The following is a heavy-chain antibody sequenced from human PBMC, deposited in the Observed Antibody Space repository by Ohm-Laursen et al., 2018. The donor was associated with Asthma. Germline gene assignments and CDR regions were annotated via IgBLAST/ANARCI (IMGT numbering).Heavy chain of an antibody. D-gene: IGHD6-13*01. V-gene: IGHV4-30-2*01. J-gene: IGHJ4*02. CDR1: GGSISSGGYS. CDR3: ARVMSSSWCRYFDY. Sequence: TLSLTCVVSGGSISSGGYSWSWIRQPPGKGLEWIGYIYHSGSTYYNPSLKSRVTISVDRSKNQFSLKLSSVTAADTAVYYCARVMSSSWCRYFDYWGQGTLVTVSS. CDR2: IYHSGST.